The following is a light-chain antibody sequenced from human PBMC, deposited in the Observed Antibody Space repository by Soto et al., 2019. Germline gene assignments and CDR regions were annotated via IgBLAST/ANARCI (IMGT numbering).Light chain of an antibody. CDR2: EVS. Sequence: QSALAQPASVSGSPGQSITISCTGTSSDVGAYDAVSWYQQHPGKAPKLMIYEVSNRPSGVSNRFSGSKSGNTASLTISGLQAEDEADYYCSSYTSSSTLYVFGTGTKSPS. CDR1: SSDVGAYDA. CDR3: SSYTSSSTLYV. J-gene: IGLJ1*01. V-gene: IGLV2-14*01.